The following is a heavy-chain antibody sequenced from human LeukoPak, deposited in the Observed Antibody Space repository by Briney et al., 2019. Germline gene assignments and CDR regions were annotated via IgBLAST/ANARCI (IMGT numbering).Heavy chain of an antibody. CDR1: GGSISSNY. V-gene: IGHV4-59*08. CDR3: ARVRNKANDFWSGLDAFDI. Sequence: KSSETLSLTCTVSGGSISSNYWSWIRQPPGKGLEWIGYISYSGSTNYNPSLKSRVTISVDTSKNQFSLKLRSVTAADTAVYYCARVRNKANDFWSGLDAFDIWGQGTMVTVSS. D-gene: IGHD3-3*01. J-gene: IGHJ3*02. CDR2: ISYSGST.